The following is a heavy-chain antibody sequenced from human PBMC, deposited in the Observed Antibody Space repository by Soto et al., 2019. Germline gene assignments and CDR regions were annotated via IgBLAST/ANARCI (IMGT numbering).Heavy chain of an antibody. Sequence: ASVKVSCKASGYTFTSYDINWVRQATGQGLEWMGWMNPNSGNTGYAQKFQGRVTMTRNTSISTAYMELSSLRSEDTAVYYCARDRSSSWYPFFYYYGMDVWGQGTTVTVSS. CDR3: ARDRSSSWYPFFYYYGMDV. V-gene: IGHV1-8*01. J-gene: IGHJ6*02. D-gene: IGHD6-13*01. CDR1: GYTFTSYD. CDR2: MNPNSGNT.